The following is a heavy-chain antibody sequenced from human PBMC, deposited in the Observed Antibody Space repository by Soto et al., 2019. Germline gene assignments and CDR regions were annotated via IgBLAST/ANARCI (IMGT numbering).Heavy chain of an antibody. V-gene: IGHV6-1*01. Sequence: PSQTLSLTCAISGDSVSSNSAAWNWIRQSPSRGLEWLGRTYYRSKWYNDYAVSVKSRITINPDTSKNQFSLQLNSVTPEDTAVYYCASSWFGESNYYYYGMDVWGQGTTVTVSS. CDR1: GDSVSSNSAA. CDR3: ASSWFGESNYYYYGMDV. CDR2: TYYRSKWYN. J-gene: IGHJ6*02. D-gene: IGHD3-10*01.